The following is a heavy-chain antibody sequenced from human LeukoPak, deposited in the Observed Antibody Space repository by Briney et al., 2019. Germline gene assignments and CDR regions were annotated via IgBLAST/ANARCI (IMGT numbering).Heavy chain of an antibody. CDR2: INSDGSST. CDR3: ASRPFPFPCTSCSSSSAFYFDY. J-gene: IGHJ4*02. D-gene: IGHD2-2*01. CDR1: GFTFSSYW. V-gene: IGHV3-74*01. Sequence: GGSLRLSCAASGFTFSSYWMHWVRQAPGKGLVWVPRINSDGSSTSYADSVKGRFTISRDNAKNTLYLQMNSLRAEDTAVYYCASRPFPFPCTSCSSSSAFYFDYWGQGTLVTVSS.